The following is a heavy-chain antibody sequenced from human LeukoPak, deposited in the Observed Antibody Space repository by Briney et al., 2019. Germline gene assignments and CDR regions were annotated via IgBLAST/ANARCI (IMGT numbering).Heavy chain of an antibody. D-gene: IGHD3-10*01. Sequence: PGGSLRLSCAASGFTFDDYAMHWVRQAPGKGLEGVSGISWNSGSIGYAHSVKGRFTISRDNAKHSLYLQMNSLRAEHTALYYCAKEYGSGSSPDCYFDYWGQGTLVTVSS. CDR3: AKEYGSGSSPDCYFDY. CDR1: GFTFDDYA. CDR2: ISWNSGSI. V-gene: IGHV3-9*01. J-gene: IGHJ4*02.